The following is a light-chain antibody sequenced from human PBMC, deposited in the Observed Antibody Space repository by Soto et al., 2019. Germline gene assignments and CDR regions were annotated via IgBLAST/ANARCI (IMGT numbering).Light chain of an antibody. J-gene: IGKJ5*01. Sequence: DIQMTQSPYSLSASVGYRVTITCQASQDISNYLNWYQQKLGKAPKLLIYDASNLETGVPSRFSGSGSGTDFTFTISSLQPEDIATYYCQQYSHLITFGQGTRLEIK. CDR1: QDISNY. V-gene: IGKV1-33*01. CDR3: QQYSHLIT. CDR2: DAS.